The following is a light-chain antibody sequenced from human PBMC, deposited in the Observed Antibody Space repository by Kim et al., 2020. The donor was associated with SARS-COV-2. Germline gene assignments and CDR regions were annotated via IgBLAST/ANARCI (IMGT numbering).Light chain of an antibody. J-gene: IGLJ3*02. CDR3: FLSYSGARV. CDR2: DTN. Sequence: QAVATQEPSLTVSPGGTVTLTCGSSTGGVTSDHYPYWLQQKPGQAPRTLIYDTNNKDSWAPARFSGSLLGGKAALTLSAAQPEDEADYYCFLSYSGARVFGGGTQLTVL. V-gene: IGLV7-46*01. CDR1: TGGVTSDHY.